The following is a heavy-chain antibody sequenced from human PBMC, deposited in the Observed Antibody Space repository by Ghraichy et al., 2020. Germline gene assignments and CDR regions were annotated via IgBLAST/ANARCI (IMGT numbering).Heavy chain of an antibody. J-gene: IGHJ3*02. V-gene: IGHV6-1*01. Sequence: SQTLSLTCAISGDSVSSNSVAWNWIRQSPSRGLEWLGRTYYTSTWYNDYAISVKGRITINPDTSENQFSLQLSSVIPEDTAIYYCARGRKSAFDIWAQGTMVIVSS. CDR3: ARGRKSAFDI. CDR1: GDSVSSNSVA. CDR2: TYYTSTWYN.